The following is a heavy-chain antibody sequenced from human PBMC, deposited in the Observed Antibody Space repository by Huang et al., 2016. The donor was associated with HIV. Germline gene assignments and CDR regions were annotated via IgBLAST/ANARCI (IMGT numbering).Heavy chain of an antibody. D-gene: IGHD3-10*01. J-gene: IGHJ1*01. V-gene: IGHV1-69*01. CDR3: ARGETYYHSYFQH. CDR2: IIAIFGTT. Sequence: QVQLVQSGAEVKKPGSSVKVSCKASGGIFRSHAITWVRQAPGQGLEWMGGIIAIFGTTNYAQRFQGRVTITADESTSTAYMELSSLRSEDTAVYYCARGETYYHSYFQHWGQGTLVTVSS. CDR1: GGIFRSHA.